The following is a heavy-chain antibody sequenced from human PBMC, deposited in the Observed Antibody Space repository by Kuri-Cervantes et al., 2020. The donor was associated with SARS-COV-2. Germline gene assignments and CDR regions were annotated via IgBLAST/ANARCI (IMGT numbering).Heavy chain of an antibody. Sequence: GESLKISCAASGFTFSSYSMNWVRQAPGKGLEWVSSISSSSYIYYADSVKGRFTISRDNAKNSLYLQMNSLRAEDTAVYYCARGDQELGMVWYFDLWGRGTLVTVSS. V-gene: IGHV3-21*01. J-gene: IGHJ2*01. CDR1: GFTFSSYS. D-gene: IGHD7-27*01. CDR3: ARGDQELGMVWYFDL. CDR2: ISSSSYI.